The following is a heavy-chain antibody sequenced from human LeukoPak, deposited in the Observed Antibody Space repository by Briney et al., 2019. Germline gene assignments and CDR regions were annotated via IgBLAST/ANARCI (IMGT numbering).Heavy chain of an antibody. CDR1: GGSFSGYY. CDR2: INHSGST. V-gene: IGHV4-34*01. Sequence: SETLSLTCAVYGGSFSGYYWSWIRQPPGKGLEWIGEINHSGSTNYNPSLKSRVTISVDTSKNQFSLKLSSVTAADTAVYYCARLHNNWNYGLRYYFDYWGQGTLVTVSS. J-gene: IGHJ4*02. D-gene: IGHD1-7*01. CDR3: ARLHNNWNYGLRYYFDY.